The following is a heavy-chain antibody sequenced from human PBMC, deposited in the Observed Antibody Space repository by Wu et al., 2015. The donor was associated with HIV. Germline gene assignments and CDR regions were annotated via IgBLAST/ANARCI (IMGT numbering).Heavy chain of an antibody. D-gene: IGHD1-26*01. Sequence: QVQLVQSGAEVKKPGASVKVSCKASGYTFTSYYMHWVRQAPGQGLEWMGIINPSGGSASYTQKFQGRVTMTRDTSTSTVYMELSSLRSEDTAVYYCARGGGAGYFDYWGQGTLVTVSS. CDR1: GYTFTSYY. V-gene: IGHV1-46*03. CDR3: ARGGGAGYFDY. J-gene: IGHJ4*02. CDR2: INPSGGSA.